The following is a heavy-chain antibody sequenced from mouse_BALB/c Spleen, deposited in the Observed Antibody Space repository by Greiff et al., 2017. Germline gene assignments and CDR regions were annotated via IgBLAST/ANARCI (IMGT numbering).Heavy chain of an antibody. D-gene: IGHD1-2*01. CDR2: ISSGGST. CDR3: ARATATAFDV. V-gene: IGHV5-6-5*01. Sequence: EVKLMESGGGLVKPGGSLKLSCAASGFTFSSYAMSWVRQTPEKRLEWVASISSGGSTYYPDSVKGRLTISRDNARTILYLQMSSLRSEDTAMYYCARATATAFDVWGAGTTVTVSS. CDR1: GFTFSSYA. J-gene: IGHJ1*01.